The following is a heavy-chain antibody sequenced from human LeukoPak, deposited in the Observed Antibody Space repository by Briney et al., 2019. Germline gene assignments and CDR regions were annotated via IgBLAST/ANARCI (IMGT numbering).Heavy chain of an antibody. J-gene: IGHJ4*02. CDR3: AKDPSYYDTSGYYYYVY. Sequence: GGSLRLSCAASGFTFSKHGMHWVRKAPGKGLEWVAFIRSDGSDKYYADSVKGRFTISRDTSKNTVYLQMDSLRAEDTAVYYCAKDPSYYDTSGYYYYVYWGQGTLVAVSS. CDR2: IRSDGSDK. D-gene: IGHD3-22*01. V-gene: IGHV3-30*02. CDR1: GFTFSKHG.